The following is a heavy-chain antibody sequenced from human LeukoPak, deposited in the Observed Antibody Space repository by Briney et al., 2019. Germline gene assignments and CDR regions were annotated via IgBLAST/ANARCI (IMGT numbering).Heavy chain of an antibody. J-gene: IGHJ4*02. D-gene: IGHD3-3*01. CDR1: GGSISSGGYY. V-gene: IGHV4-31*03. Sequence: SETLSLTCTVSGGSISSGGYYWSWIRQHSGKGLEWIGYIYYSGSTYYNPSLKSRVTISVDTSKNQFSLKLSSVTAADTAVYYCARENGATYYDFWSGYRNQGFFDYWGQGTLVTVSS. CDR3: ARENGATYYDFWSGYRNQGFFDY. CDR2: IYYSGST.